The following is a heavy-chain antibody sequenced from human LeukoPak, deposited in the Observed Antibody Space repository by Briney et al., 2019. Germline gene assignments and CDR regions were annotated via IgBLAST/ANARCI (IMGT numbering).Heavy chain of an antibody. CDR2: IKQDGSEK. CDR1: GFTFSSYW. D-gene: IGHD6-13*01. Sequence: GGSLRLSCVASGFTFSSYWMSWVRQAPGKGLEWVANIKQDGSEKYYVDSVKGRFTISRDNAKNSLYLQVNSLRAEDTAVYYCARLSKQQLEDVGYFDYWGQGTLVTVSS. V-gene: IGHV3-7*01. J-gene: IGHJ4*02. CDR3: ARLSKQQLEDVGYFDY.